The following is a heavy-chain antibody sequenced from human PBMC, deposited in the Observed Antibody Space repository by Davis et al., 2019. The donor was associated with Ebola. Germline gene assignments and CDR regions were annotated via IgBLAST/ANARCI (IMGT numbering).Heavy chain of an antibody. V-gene: IGHV1-18*01. CDR3: ARDVTTVATGAFHY. J-gene: IGHJ4*02. CDR1: GYPFLNYG. Sequence: ASVKVSCKTSGYPFLNYGINWVRQDPGQGLEWIGWITTYNDNANYAQKYQGRVTMTTDTSTNTVYMELTSLRSDDTAIYFCARDVTTVATGAFHYWGQGTLITVSS. D-gene: IGHD4-17*01. CDR2: ITTYNDNA.